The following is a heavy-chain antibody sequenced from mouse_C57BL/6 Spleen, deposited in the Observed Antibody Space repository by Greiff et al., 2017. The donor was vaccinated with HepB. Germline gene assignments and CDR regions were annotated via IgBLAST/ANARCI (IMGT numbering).Heavy chain of an antibody. D-gene: IGHD1-1*01. V-gene: IGHV1-19*01. J-gene: IGHJ4*01. CDR1: GYTFTDYY. CDR2: INPYNGGT. Sequence: EVQLVESGPVLVKPGASVKMSCKASGYTFTDYYMNWVKQSHGKSLEWIGVINPYNGGTSYNQKFKGKATLTVDKSSSTAYMELNSLTSEDSAVYYCARTPITTVVATKDYAMDYWGQGTSVTVSS. CDR3: ARTPITTVVATKDYAMDY.